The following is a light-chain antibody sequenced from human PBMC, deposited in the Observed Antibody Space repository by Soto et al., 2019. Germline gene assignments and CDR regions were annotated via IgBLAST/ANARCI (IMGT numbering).Light chain of an antibody. CDR1: QGIGAT. Sequence: ESVLTQSPGTLSLTTGEGATLSCRASQGIGATLAWYQHKPGQPPRLLVYDTSTRATGVPTWVSGSRSGADFTLTSSRLEPEDFAVYYCQQYGSSGTFGQGTKVDI. V-gene: IGKV3-20*01. CDR3: QQYGSSGT. J-gene: IGKJ1*01. CDR2: DTS.